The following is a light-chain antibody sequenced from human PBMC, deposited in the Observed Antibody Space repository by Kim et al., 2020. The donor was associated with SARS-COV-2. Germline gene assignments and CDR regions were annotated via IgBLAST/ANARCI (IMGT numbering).Light chain of an antibody. CDR2: KDK. V-gene: IGLV3-9*01. Sequence: SYELTQPVSVSVALGQTARITCGATNIGSYNVHWYQQKPGQAPALVIYKDKTRPSGIPERISGSNSGNTATLTISRAQAGDDADYYCPVWHRSTGVFGGG. CDR1: NIGSYN. CDR3: PVWHRSTGV. J-gene: IGLJ3*02.